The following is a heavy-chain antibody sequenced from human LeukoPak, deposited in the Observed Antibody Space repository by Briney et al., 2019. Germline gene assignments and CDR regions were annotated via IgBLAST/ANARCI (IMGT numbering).Heavy chain of an antibody. J-gene: IGHJ5*02. CDR3: ARDIAYCGGDCYVQFDP. CDR1: GGSISSGSYY. CDR2: IYTSGST. D-gene: IGHD2-21*02. Sequence: SQTLSLTCTVSGGSISSGSYYWSWIRQPAGKGLEWIGRIYTSGSTNYNPSLKSRVAISVDTSKNQFSLKLSSVTAADTAVYYCARDIAYCGGDCYVQFDPWGQGTLVTVSS. V-gene: IGHV4-61*02.